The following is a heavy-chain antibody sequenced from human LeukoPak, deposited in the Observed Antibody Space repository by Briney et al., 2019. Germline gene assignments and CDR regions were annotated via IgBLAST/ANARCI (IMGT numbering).Heavy chain of an antibody. CDR3: TRDLPYSSSWESIDY. J-gene: IGHJ4*02. D-gene: IGHD6-13*01. CDR1: GYTFTRYG. V-gene: IGHV1-18*01. Sequence: ASVKVSCKASGYTFTRYGINWVGQAPGQRLEWRGWISAYNGNTNYAQKLQGRVTMTTDTSTSTAYMELRSLRSDDTAVYYCTRDLPYSSSWESIDYWGQGTLVTVSS. CDR2: ISAYNGNT.